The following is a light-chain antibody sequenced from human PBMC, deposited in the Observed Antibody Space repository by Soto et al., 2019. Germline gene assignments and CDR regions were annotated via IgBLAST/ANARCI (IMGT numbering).Light chain of an antibody. J-gene: IGLJ1*01. CDR1: SRDVGGYNY. V-gene: IGLV2-14*01. CDR2: EVS. CDR3: QSYRTSGSLV. Sequence: QSALTQPASVSGSLGQSITISCTGTSRDVGGYNYVSWYQQYPGKVPKLIIYEVSNRPSGVSNRFSGSKSGYTASLTISGLQDEDEADYYCQSYRTSGSLVFGTGTKVTVL.